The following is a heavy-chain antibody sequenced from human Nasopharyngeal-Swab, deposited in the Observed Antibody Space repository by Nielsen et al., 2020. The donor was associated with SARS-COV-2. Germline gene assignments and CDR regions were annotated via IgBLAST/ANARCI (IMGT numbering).Heavy chain of an antibody. D-gene: IGHD2-15*01. CDR3: AGGGDPREVVAATDCFDP. J-gene: IGHJ5*02. Sequence: ASVKVSCKASGYTFTRYYIYWVRQAPGQGLEWMGIINPGGGSARYSQNFQGRVTMTRDTSTNTVYMELYSLTSEDTAVYYCAGGGDPREVVAATDCFDPWGKGTLVTVSS. V-gene: IGHV1-46*01. CDR2: INPGGGSA. CDR1: GYTFTRYY.